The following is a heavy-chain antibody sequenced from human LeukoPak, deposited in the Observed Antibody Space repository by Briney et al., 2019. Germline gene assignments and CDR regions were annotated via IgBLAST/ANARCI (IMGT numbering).Heavy chain of an antibody. CDR3: ARDQRGYSYGPLPYYGMDV. V-gene: IGHV4-4*07. Sequence: SETLSLTCTVSGGSISCYYWSWIRQPAGKGLEWIGRIYTSGSTNYNPSLKSRVTMSVDTSKNQFSLKLSSVTAADTAVYYCARDQRGYSYGPLPYYGMDVWGQGTTVTVSS. CDR2: IYTSGST. D-gene: IGHD5-18*01. CDR1: GGSISCYY. J-gene: IGHJ6*02.